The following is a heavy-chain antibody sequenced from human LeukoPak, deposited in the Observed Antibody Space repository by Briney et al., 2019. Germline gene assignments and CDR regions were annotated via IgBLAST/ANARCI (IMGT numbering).Heavy chain of an antibody. CDR2: INPNSGGT. Sequence: ASVKVSCKASGYTFTGYYMHWVRQAPGQGLEWMGWINPNSGGTNYAQKFQGRVTITADKSTSTAYMELSSLRSEDTAVYYCARDGYCSGGSCSKSYYYYGMDVWGQGTTVTVSS. J-gene: IGHJ6*02. V-gene: IGHV1-2*02. D-gene: IGHD2-15*01. CDR1: GYTFTGYY. CDR3: ARDGYCSGGSCSKSYYYYGMDV.